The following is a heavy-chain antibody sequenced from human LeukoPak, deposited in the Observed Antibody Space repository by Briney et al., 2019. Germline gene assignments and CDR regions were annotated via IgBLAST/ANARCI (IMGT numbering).Heavy chain of an antibody. V-gene: IGHV4-34*01. CDR3: ARMTLHHAFDI. CDR1: GGSFSGYY. J-gene: IGHJ3*02. Sequence: PLETLSLTCAVYGGSFSGYYWSWIRQPPGKGLEWIGEINHSGSTNYNPSLKSRVTISVDTSKNQFSLKLSSVTAADTAVYYCARMTLHHAFDIWGQGTMVTVSS. CDR2: INHSGST.